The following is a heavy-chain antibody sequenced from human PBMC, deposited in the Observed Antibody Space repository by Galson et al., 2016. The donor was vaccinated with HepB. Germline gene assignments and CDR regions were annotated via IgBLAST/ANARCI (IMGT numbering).Heavy chain of an antibody. V-gene: IGHV3-23*01. CDR3: AELASDSSDYYFPD. D-gene: IGHD3-22*01. Sequence: SLRLSCAASGFTFRNYDMNWVRQAPGKGLERVSGIGAAGGNRWYEDSVRGRFTISRENSKKTLYLEMNSLSADDKAVYFCAELASDSSDYYFPDWGQGTLVMVSS. J-gene: IGHJ4*02. CDR1: GFTFRNYD. CDR2: IGAAGGNR.